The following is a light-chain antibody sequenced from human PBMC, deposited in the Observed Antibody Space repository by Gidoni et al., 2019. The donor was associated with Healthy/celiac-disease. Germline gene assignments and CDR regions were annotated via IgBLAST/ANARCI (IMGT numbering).Light chain of an antibody. CDR2: AAS. V-gene: IGKV1-39*01. Sequence: DIHMTQSPSSLSASVGDRVTITCRASHSLSSYLNWYQQKPGKAPKLLIYAASSLQSGVPSRFSGSGSGTDFTLNISSLQPEDVATYYCQQSYSTPQTFGQGTKVEIK. J-gene: IGKJ1*01. CDR1: HSLSSY. CDR3: QQSYSTPQT.